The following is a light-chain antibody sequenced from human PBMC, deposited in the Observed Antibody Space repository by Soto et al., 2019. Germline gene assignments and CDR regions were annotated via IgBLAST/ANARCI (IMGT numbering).Light chain of an antibody. V-gene: IGKV3-15*01. Sequence: EIVMTQSPSTLSVSPGERATLSCRASQSVSTNLAWYQQKPGQAPRLLIYGASTRATGIPVRFSGSGSGTAFNLTISSLQSEDDSINYCQQYDNWPPHTFGQGTKLEIK. CDR1: QSVSTN. CDR3: QQYDNWPPHT. CDR2: GAS. J-gene: IGKJ2*01.